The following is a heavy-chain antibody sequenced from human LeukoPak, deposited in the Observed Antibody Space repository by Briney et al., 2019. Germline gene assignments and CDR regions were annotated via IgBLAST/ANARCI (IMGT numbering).Heavy chain of an antibody. Sequence: SETLSLTCTVSGGSISSYYWSWIRQPAGQGLECIGRIYTSGSTNYNPSLTSRVTMSVDTSKNQFSLTLSSVTAADTAVYYCAREEVMVRGVYLAFDYWGQGTLVTVSS. V-gene: IGHV4-4*07. CDR2: IYTSGST. CDR1: GGSISSYY. D-gene: IGHD3-10*01. CDR3: AREEVMVRGVYLAFDY. J-gene: IGHJ4*02.